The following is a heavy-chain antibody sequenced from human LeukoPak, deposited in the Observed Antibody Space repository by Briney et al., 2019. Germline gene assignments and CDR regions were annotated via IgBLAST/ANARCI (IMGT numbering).Heavy chain of an antibody. CDR2: IYTSGST. Sequence: SGTLSLTCTVSGGSISSYYWSWIRQPAGKGLEWIGRIYTSGSTNYNPSLKSRVTMSVDTSKNQFSLKLSSVTAADTAVYYCARLGGYEYYYYMDVWGKGTTVTVSS. CDR3: ARLGGYEYYYYMDV. CDR1: GGSISSYY. D-gene: IGHD5-12*01. V-gene: IGHV4-4*07. J-gene: IGHJ6*03.